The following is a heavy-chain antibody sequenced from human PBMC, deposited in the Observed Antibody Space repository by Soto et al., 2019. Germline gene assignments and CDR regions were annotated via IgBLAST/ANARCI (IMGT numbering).Heavy chain of an antibody. V-gene: IGHV3-30*18. CDR1: GFTFSSYG. CDR3: AKERMEQYQLLPFFDY. J-gene: IGHJ4*02. Sequence: GGSLRLSCAASGFTFSSYGMHWLRQAPGKGLEWVAVISFDGSNKYYADSVKGRFTISRDNSRNTLYLQMDSLRAEDTAVYYCAKERMEQYQLLPFFDYWGQGTLVTVSS. CDR2: ISFDGSNK. D-gene: IGHD2-2*01.